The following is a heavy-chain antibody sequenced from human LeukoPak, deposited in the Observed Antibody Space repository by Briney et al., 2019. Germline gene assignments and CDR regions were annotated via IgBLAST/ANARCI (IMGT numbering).Heavy chain of an antibody. D-gene: IGHD6-19*01. CDR3: ARHVIRSSGRRSYFDL. Sequence: SETLSLTCAVYGGSFSGYYWSWIRQPPGKGLEWIGEINHSGSTNYNPSLKSRVTISVDTSKNQFSLKLSSVTAADTAVYYCARHVIRSSGRRSYFDLWGRGTLVTVSS. J-gene: IGHJ2*01. V-gene: IGHV4-34*01. CDR2: INHSGST. CDR1: GGSFSGYY.